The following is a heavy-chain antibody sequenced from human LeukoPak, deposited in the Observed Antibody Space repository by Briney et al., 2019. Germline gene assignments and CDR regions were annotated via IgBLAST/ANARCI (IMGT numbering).Heavy chain of an antibody. D-gene: IGHD2-2*02. CDR3: ARDSRIVVVPAAIGDNYYYYYGMDV. Sequence: TSETLSLTCTVSGGSISRYYWSWIRQPPGKGLEGIGYIFYSGSNNYNPSLKSRVTISVDTSKNQFSLKLSSVTAADTAVYYCARDSRIVVVPAAIGDNYYYYYGMDVWGQGTTVTVSS. J-gene: IGHJ6*02. CDR1: GGSISRYY. V-gene: IGHV4-59*01. CDR2: IFYSGSN.